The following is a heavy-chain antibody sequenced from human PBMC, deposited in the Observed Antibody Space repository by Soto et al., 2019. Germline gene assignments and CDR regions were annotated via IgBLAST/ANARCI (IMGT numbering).Heavy chain of an antibody. CDR1: GYIFINYG. V-gene: IGHV1-18*01. CDR3: ARKAGYGDPFDY. Sequence: QVQLVQSGAEVKKPGASVKVSCKASGYIFINYGISWVRQAPGQGLEWMGWISAYNGNTNYAQKLQGRVTMTTDTSTRTAYMELRSLRPDDTAVYYCARKAGYGDPFDYWGQGTLVTVSS. CDR2: ISAYNGNT. D-gene: IGHD4-17*01. J-gene: IGHJ4*02.